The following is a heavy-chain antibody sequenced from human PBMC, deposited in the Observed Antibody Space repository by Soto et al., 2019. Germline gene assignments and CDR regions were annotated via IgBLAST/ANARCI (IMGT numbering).Heavy chain of an antibody. V-gene: IGHV1-2*02. CDR1: GYTFTGYY. D-gene: IGHD6-13*01. CDR3: ARDRIIAAAGTGKDY. CDR2: INPNSGGT. Sequence: VASVKVSCKASGYTFTGYYMHWVRQAPGQGLEWMGWINPNSGGTNYAQKFQGRVTMTRDTSISTAYMELSRLRSDDTAVYYCARDRIIAAAGTGKDYWGQGTLVTVSS. J-gene: IGHJ4*02.